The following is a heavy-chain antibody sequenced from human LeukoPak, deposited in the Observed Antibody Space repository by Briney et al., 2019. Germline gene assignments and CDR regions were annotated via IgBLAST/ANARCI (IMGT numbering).Heavy chain of an antibody. CDR1: GFTFTNYA. V-gene: IGHV3-23*01. J-gene: IGHJ4*02. CDR2: IARSGGYA. D-gene: IGHD3-16*01. Sequence: GGSLRLSCAASGFTFTNYAMTWVRQAPGKGLEWVSAIARSGGYAYYADSVRGRFTISRDNSKNTLYLQMSSLRAEDAAVYYCAKLPAAGGDYVYMDSWGQGTLVTVSS. CDR3: AKLPAAGGDYVYMDS.